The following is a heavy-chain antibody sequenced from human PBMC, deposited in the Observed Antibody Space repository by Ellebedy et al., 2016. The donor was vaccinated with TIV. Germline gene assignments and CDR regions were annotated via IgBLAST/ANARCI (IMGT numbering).Heavy chain of an antibody. V-gene: IGHV1-69*13. D-gene: IGHD6-19*01. CDR2: INPIFGTA. CDR1: GGTFSSYA. Sequence: SVKVSCXASGGTFSSYAIRWVRQAPGQGLEWMGGINPIFGTANYAQKFQGRVTITADESTSTAYMELSSLRSEDTAVYYCATWGGQWLATYFDYWGQGTLVTVSS. J-gene: IGHJ4*02. CDR3: ATWGGQWLATYFDY.